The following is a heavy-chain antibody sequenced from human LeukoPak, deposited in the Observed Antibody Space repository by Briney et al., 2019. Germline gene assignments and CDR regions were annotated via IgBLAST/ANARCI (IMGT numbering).Heavy chain of an antibody. CDR1: GYSFTSYW. CDR3: ARRITMVRGVISGRAFDI. V-gene: IGHV5-51*01. CDR2: IYPGDSDT. J-gene: IGHJ3*02. D-gene: IGHD3-10*01. Sequence: GESLKISCKGSGYSFTSYWIGWVRQMPGKGLEWMGIIYPGDSDTRYSPSFQGQVTISADKSISTACLQWSSLKASDTAMYYCARRITMVRGVISGRAFDIWGQGTMVTVSS.